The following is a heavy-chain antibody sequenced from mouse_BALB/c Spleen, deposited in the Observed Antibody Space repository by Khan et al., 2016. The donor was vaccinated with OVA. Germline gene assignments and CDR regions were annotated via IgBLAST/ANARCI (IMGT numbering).Heavy chain of an antibody. CDR2: MIYSGNT. V-gene: IGHV3-8*02. CDR3: ARATYRYAFAY. CDR1: GDSITSGY. D-gene: IGHD2-14*01. J-gene: IGHJ3*01. Sequence: EVQLQESGPSLVKPSQTLSLTCSVTGDSITSGYWSWIRKFPGNKLEYMGYMIYSGNTYYNPSLKSRISITRHTSMNQYYLQLNSVTTEDTATYYCARATYRYAFAYWGQGTLVTVSA.